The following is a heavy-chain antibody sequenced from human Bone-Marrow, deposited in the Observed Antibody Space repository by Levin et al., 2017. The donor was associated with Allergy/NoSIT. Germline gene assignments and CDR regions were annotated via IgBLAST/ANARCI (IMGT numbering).Heavy chain of an antibody. D-gene: IGHD6-19*01. V-gene: IGHV4-59*01. CDR3: ARGFGGIAVADADY. CDR1: GGSISSYY. J-gene: IGHJ4*02. Sequence: SQTLSLTCTVSGGSISSYYWSWIRQPPGKGLEWIGYIYYSGSTNYNPSLKSRVTISVDTSKNQFSLKLSSVTAADTAVYYCARGFGGIAVADADYWGQGTLVTVSS. CDR2: IYYSGST.